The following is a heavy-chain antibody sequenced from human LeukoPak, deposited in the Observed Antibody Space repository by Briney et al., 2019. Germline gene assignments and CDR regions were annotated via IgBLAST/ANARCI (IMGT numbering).Heavy chain of an antibody. CDR2: FKQDVSEK. CDR3: ARIRRGSSSWYYFDS. J-gene: IGHJ4*02. Sequence: GGSLRLSCAASGFTFSSYWMSWVRQAPGKGLEWVANFKQDVSEKYYVDSVKGRFTISRDNAKNSLYLQMNSLRAEDTAVYYCARIRRGSSSWYYFDSWGQGTLVTVSS. V-gene: IGHV3-7*01. CDR1: GFTFSSYW. D-gene: IGHD6-13*01.